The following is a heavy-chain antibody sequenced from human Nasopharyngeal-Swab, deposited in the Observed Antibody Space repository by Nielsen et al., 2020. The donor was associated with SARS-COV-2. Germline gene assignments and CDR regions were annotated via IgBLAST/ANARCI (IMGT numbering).Heavy chain of an antibody. Sequence: GESLKISCAASGFTFSSFAMSWVRQAPGKGLEWVSAISDSGGSTYYADSVKGRFTISRDNSKNTLYLQVNSLRDDDTAVYYCARSGYDIYYYYYYYMDVWGKGTTVTVSS. CDR2: ISDSGGST. J-gene: IGHJ6*03. CDR3: ARSGYDIYYYYYYYMDV. CDR1: GFTFSSFA. V-gene: IGHV3-23*01. D-gene: IGHD5-12*01.